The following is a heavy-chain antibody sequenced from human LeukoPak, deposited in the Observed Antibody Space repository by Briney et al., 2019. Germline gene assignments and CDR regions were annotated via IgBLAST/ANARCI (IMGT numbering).Heavy chain of an antibody. J-gene: IGHJ4*02. CDR2: IKHNGSEK. CDR3: ARDASGYYYTSGLIDY. V-gene: IGHV3-7*01. D-gene: IGHD3-22*01. Sequence: AGGSLRLSCAASGFTFSSYWMTWVRQAPGKGLEWVANIKHNGSEKYYVDSVKGRFTISRDNAKNSLYLQMNSLRAEDTAFYYCARDASGYYYTSGLIDYWGQGTLVTVSS. CDR1: GFTFSSYW.